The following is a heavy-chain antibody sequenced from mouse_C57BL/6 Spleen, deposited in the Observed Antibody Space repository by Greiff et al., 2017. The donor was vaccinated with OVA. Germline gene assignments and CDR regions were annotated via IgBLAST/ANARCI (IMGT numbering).Heavy chain of an antibody. CDR2: IYPGSGST. CDR3: AGGTSGRAWFAY. Sequence: QVQLQQPGAELVKPGASVKMSCKASGYTFTSYWITWVKQRPGQGLEWIGDIYPGSGSTNYNEKFKSKATLTVDTSSSTAYMQLSSLTSEDSAVYYCAGGTSGRAWFAYWGQGTLVTVSA. CDR1: GYTFTSYW. J-gene: IGHJ3*01. V-gene: IGHV1-55*01. D-gene: IGHD1-1*02.